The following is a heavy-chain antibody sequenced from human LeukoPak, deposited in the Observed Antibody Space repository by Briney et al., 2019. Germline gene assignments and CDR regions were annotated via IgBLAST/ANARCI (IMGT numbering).Heavy chain of an antibody. CDR3: LRDLNWSLDQ. V-gene: IGHV3-74*01. Sequence: GGSLRLSCAASGFTFSSYMMHWVRQAPGKGLVWVSRIKSDGTTITYADSVKGRFTISRDNAKNTLYLQMNSLRAEDTAVYYCLRDLNWSLDQWGQGTLVTVSS. CDR2: IKSDGTTI. CDR1: GFTFSSYM. D-gene: IGHD1-20*01. J-gene: IGHJ4*02.